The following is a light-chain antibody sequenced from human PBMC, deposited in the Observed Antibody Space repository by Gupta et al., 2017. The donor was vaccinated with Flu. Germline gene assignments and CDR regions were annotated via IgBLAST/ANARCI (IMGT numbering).Light chain of an antibody. V-gene: IGKV1-27*01. J-gene: IGKJ2*01. CDR3: LKDNSAPYT. Sequence: DIPMTQAPSSLSASVGDRVTITCRASQGISNYLAWYQQKPGKVPKLLIYAASTLQSGVPSRFSGSGSGTDFTVTISSLQPEDVATYYCLKDNSAPYTFGHGTKLEIK. CDR2: AAS. CDR1: QGISNY.